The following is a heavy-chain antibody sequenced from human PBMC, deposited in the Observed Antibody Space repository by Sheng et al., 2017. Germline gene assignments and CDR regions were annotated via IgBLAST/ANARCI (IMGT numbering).Heavy chain of an antibody. J-gene: IGHJ6*03. CDR2: INRDGSST. Sequence: EVQLVESGGGLVQPGGSLRLSCAASGFVFTSYWMHWVRQAPGKGPVWVSRINRDGSSTTYADSVKGRFTISRDNAKNTLYLQMSSLRAEDTAVYYCVRADYSYFYYMDVWGRGATVTVSS. D-gene: IGHD4-4*01. V-gene: IGHV3-74*01. CDR1: GFVFTSYW. CDR3: VRADYSYFYYMDV.